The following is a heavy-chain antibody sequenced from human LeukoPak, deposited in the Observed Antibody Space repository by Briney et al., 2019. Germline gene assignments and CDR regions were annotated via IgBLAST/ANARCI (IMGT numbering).Heavy chain of an antibody. CDR2: IWRDGIDI. J-gene: IGHJ4*02. CDR3: AKGASGYGDFDY. D-gene: IGHD5-12*01. CDR1: GFDFSRYG. Sequence: GGSLRLSCAASGFDFSRYGIHWVRQAPGKGLEWLAVIWRDGIDIRYTDSVKGRFTISRDNSRSTQYLQLNSLRVDGTAVYYCAKGASGYGDFDYWGQGTLVTVSS. V-gene: IGHV3-33*06.